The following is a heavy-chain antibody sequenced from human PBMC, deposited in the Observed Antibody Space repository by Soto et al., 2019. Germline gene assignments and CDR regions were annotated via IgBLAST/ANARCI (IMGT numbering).Heavy chain of an antibody. CDR2: IGTAGDT. D-gene: IGHD6-13*01. Sequence: HPGGPLRLSCAASGFTFSSYDMHWVRQATGKGREWVSAIGTAGDTYYPGSVKARFTISRENAKNSLYLQMNSLKAGDTAVYYCASATRRMAAAGKMYCMDVWGRGTTLTVSS. V-gene: IGHV3-13*01. CDR3: ASATRRMAAAGKMYCMDV. J-gene: IGHJ6*03. CDR1: GFTFSSYD.